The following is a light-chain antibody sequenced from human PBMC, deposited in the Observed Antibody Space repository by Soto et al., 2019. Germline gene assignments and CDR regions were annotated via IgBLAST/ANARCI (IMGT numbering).Light chain of an antibody. CDR1: QSVSSNF. V-gene: IGKV3-20*01. CDR2: GAS. J-gene: IGKJ1*01. Sequence: EIVLTQSPGTLSLSPGDRATLSCRASQSVSSNFLAWYQQKPGQAPRLLIYGASIRATGIPDRFSGSGSGTDFTLPIRILEPEDFAMYFCHQYGSSPRTFGQGTKVEIK. CDR3: HQYGSSPRT.